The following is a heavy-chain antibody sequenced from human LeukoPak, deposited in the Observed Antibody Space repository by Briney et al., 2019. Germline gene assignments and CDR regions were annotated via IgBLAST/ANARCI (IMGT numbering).Heavy chain of an antibody. CDR2: FSTTSTI. Sequence: PGGSLRLSCAASGFTFSTYSMNWVAQGPEKALEGVSYFSTTSTIYFADSVKGRVTISRDNAKNSLYLQMNSLRDEDTAVYYCARGGGYSGSYKFDYWGQGTLVTVSS. V-gene: IGHV3-48*02. CDR3: ARGGGYSGSYKFDY. J-gene: IGHJ4*02. D-gene: IGHD1-26*01. CDR1: GFTFSTYS.